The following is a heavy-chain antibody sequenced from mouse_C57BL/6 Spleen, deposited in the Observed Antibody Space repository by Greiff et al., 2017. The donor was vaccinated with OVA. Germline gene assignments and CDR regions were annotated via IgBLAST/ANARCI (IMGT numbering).Heavy chain of an antibody. Sequence: VQLQQSGPELVKPGASVKLSCTASGYAFSGSWMYWVQQRPGKGLEWIGRINPGGGDTNYTEKLKGQATLSVDNSSSTVYMQLSNLTSEDTAVYYCASFITTEDAPHFDYWGKGTTLTVSS. V-gene: IGHV1-82*01. CDR1: GYAFSGSW. CDR3: ASFITTEDAPHFDY. CDR2: INPGGGDT. D-gene: IGHD1-1*01. J-gene: IGHJ2*01.